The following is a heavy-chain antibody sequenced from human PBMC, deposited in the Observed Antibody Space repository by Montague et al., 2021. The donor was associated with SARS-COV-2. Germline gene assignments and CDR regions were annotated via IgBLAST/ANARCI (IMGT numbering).Heavy chain of an antibody. Sequence: SETLSLTCTVSDGSISNYYWGWLRQPPGKGLEWIGYIFRTGYTNYNPSLKRRVTLSVDTSKNQFSLKLSSLTAADTAVYYCARGSDYYYAMDVWGHGATVTVSS. J-gene: IGHJ6*02. CDR3: ARGSDYYYAMDV. CDR1: DGSISNYY. V-gene: IGHV4-59*01. CDR2: IFRTGYT.